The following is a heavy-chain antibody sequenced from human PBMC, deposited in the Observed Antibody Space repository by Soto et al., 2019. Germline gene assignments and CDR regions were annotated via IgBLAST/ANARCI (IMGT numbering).Heavy chain of an antibody. D-gene: IGHD1-26*01. V-gene: IGHV1-69*13. CDR1: GGTFSSYA. CDR2: IIPIFGTA. CDR3: ARGVGPTGREDYYYGMDV. Sequence: ASVKVSCKASGGTFSSYAISWFRQARGQGLEWMGGIIPIFGTANYAQKFQGRVTITAAESTSTAYMELSSLRSEDKAVYYCARGVGPTGREDYYYGMDVWGQGTKVTVSS. J-gene: IGHJ6*02.